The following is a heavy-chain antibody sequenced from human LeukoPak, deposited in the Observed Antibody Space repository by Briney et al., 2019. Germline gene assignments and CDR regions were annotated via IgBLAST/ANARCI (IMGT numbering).Heavy chain of an antibody. D-gene: IGHD6-13*01. CDR1: GGSISSYY. J-gene: IGHJ6*03. CDR3: ARDHMPPIAAGGYYYYMDV. Sequence: SETLSLTCTVSGGSISSYYWSWIRQPAGKGLEWIGRIYSYGSANYNPSLKSRVTISVDTSKNQFSLNLNSVTAADTAVYYCARDHMPPIAAGGYYYYMDVWGKGTTVTVSS. CDR2: IYSYGSA. V-gene: IGHV4-4*07.